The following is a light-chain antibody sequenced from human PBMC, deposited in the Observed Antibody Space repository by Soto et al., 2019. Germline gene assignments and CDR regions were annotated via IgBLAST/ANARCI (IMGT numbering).Light chain of an antibody. J-gene: IGLJ1*01. CDR2: EVS. Sequence: QSALTQPASVSGSPGQSITISCTGTSSDVGGYNYVSWYQQHPGKAPKLMIYEVSNRPSGVSNRFSGSKSGNTASLTISGLQAEDEADYYCSSYTSPFYVFGTGTKLTV. CDR3: SSYTSPFYV. V-gene: IGLV2-14*01. CDR1: SSDVGGYNY.